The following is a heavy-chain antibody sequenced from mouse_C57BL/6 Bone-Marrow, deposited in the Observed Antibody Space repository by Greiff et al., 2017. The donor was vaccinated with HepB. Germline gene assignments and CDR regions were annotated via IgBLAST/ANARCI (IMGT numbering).Heavy chain of an antibody. CDR2: INPSNGGT. Sequence: QVQLQQPGTELVKPGASVKLSCKASGYTFTSYWMHWVKQRPGQGLEWIGNINPSNGGTNYNAKFKSKATLTVDKSSSTAYMQLSSLTSEDAAVYYCARSHYYYGSSYYAMDYWGQGTSVTVSS. CDR1: GYTFTSYW. D-gene: IGHD1-1*01. CDR3: ARSHYYYGSSYYAMDY. V-gene: IGHV1-53*01. J-gene: IGHJ4*01.